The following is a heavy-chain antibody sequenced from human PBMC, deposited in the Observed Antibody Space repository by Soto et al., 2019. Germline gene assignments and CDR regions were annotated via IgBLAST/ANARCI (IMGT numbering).Heavy chain of an antibody. CDR2: IYWNDDK. J-gene: IGHJ4*02. Sequence: ESGPTLVKPTETLAMTFTFSGFSLSTSGVGVGWIRQPPGKALEWLALIYWNDDKRYSPSLKSRLTITKDTSKNQVVLTMTNMDPVDTATYYCARMGGATKDFDYWGQGTLVTVSS. CDR3: ARMGGATKDFDY. D-gene: IGHD1-26*01. CDR1: GFSLSTSGVG. V-gene: IGHV2-5*01.